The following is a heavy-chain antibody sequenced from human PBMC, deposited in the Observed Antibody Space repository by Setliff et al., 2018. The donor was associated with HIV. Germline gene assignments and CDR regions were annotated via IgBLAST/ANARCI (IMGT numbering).Heavy chain of an antibody. CDR2: IYSSGST. V-gene: IGHV4-61*02. CDR1: GGSISGANYY. Sequence: SETLSLTCTVSGGSISGANYYWTWIRQPAGKGLEWIGGIYSSGSTNYNPSLKSRVTISIGTSKNQFSLKLSSVTAADTAVYYCAREATIFGVVMPYFDYWGQGTLVTVSS. D-gene: IGHD3-3*01. CDR3: AREATIFGVVMPYFDY. J-gene: IGHJ4*02.